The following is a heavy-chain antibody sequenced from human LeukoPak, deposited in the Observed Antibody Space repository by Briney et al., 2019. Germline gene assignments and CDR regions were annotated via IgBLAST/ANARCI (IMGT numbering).Heavy chain of an antibody. CDR1: GFTFSTYS. CDR2: ITSSSSTI. V-gene: IGHV3-48*02. Sequence: GGSLRLSCAASGFTFSTYSMNWVRQAPGKGLEWISYITSSSSTIFYADSVKGRFTISRDNAKNSLYLQMNSLRDEDTAVYYCARILTTGTTEDYWGQGTLVTVSS. CDR3: ARILTTGTTEDY. D-gene: IGHD4-11*01. J-gene: IGHJ4*02.